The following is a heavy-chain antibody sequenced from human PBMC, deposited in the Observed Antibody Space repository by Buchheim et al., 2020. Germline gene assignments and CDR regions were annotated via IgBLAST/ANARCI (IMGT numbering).Heavy chain of an antibody. CDR1: GFTFSSSG. J-gene: IGHJ4*02. V-gene: IGHV3-30*02. CDR2: ISYDGSNK. D-gene: IGHD1-26*01. Sequence: QVQLVESGGGVVRPGRSLRLSCAASGFTFSSSGMHWVRQAPGKGLGGVAFISYDGSNKYYVDSVKGRFTISREISKRTLYRQMNSLRAEDTAMYYCVKDIGDPGAHWGQGTL. CDR3: VKDIGDPGAH.